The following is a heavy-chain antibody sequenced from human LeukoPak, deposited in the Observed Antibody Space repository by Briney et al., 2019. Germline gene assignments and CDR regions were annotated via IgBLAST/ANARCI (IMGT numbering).Heavy chain of an antibody. CDR1: GYSIGSGYC. CDR2: IYLSRST. D-gene: IGHD1-7*01. Sequence: SETQSLTCAVSGYSIGSGYCWGWIRQPPSIGLERSGGIYLSRSTYYNPSLKSRVTISVDTSKNQFSLKLSSVTAADTAVYYCASTGTTALFDYWGQGTLVTVSS. CDR3: ASTGTTALFDY. V-gene: IGHV4-38-2*01. J-gene: IGHJ4*02.